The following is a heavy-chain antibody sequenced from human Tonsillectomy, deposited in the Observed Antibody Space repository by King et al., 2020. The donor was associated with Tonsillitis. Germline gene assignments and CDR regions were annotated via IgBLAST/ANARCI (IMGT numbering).Heavy chain of an antibody. Sequence: VQLVESGGDVVQPGRSLRLSCAASGFTFSSYGMQWVRQAPGKGLERGAVISYDGSKKYYADTVKGRFTISRDKSKNTLYLHMNSLKPEDTAVYYCAKARWVAVDYWGQGTLVTVSS. D-gene: IGHD2-15*01. J-gene: IGHJ4*02. V-gene: IGHV3-30*18. CDR3: AKARWVAVDY. CDR2: ISYDGSKK. CDR1: GFTFSSYG.